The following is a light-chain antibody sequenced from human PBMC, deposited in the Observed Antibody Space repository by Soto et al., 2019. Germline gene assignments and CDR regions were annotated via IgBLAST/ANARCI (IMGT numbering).Light chain of an antibody. J-gene: IGKJ1*01. Sequence: EIVLTQSPGTLSLSPGERATLSCRASQSVSSSFLAWYQQKPGQAPRLLLYGASNSATGIPDRFSGSGSGTDFALTISRLEPEDFAVYSCQQYVTSPWAFGQGTKVAIE. CDR2: GAS. CDR3: QQYVTSPWA. CDR1: QSVSSSF. V-gene: IGKV3-20*01.